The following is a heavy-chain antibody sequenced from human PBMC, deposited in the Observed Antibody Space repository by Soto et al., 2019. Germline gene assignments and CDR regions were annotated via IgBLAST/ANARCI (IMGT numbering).Heavy chain of an antibody. CDR1: GGSISSGDYY. CDR3: AREQANYDSSGSYSSRFDP. Sequence: TSETLSLTCTVSGGSISSGDYYWSWIRQPPGKGLEWIGYIYYSGSTYYNPSLKSRVTISVDTSKNQFSLKLSSVTAADTAVYYCAREQANYDSSGSYSSRFDPWGQGTLVTVSS. V-gene: IGHV4-30-4*01. D-gene: IGHD3-22*01. CDR2: IYYSGST. J-gene: IGHJ5*02.